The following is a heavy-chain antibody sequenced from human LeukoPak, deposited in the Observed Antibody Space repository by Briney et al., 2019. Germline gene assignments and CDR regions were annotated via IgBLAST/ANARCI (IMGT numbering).Heavy chain of an antibody. J-gene: IGHJ5*02. CDR2: ISGSGGST. CDR3: AKDADTAMVTSWFDP. Sequence: GGSLRLSCAASGFTFSSYAMSWVRQSPGKGLEWVTAISGSGGSTYYADSVKGRFTISRDNSKNTLYLQMNSLRAEDTAVYYCAKDADTAMVTSWFDPWGQGTLVTVSS. V-gene: IGHV3-23*01. D-gene: IGHD5-18*01. CDR1: GFTFSSYA.